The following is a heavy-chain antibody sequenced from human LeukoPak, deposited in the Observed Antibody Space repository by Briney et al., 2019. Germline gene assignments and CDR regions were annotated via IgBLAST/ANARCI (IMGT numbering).Heavy chain of an antibody. D-gene: IGHD2-15*01. CDR3: ARGRIVVVAKRWFDP. CDR2: INHSGST. J-gene: IGHJ5*02. CDR1: GVSFSGYY. V-gene: IGHV4-34*01. Sequence: PSETLSLTCAVYGVSFSGYYWSWVRQPPGKGLEWIGEINHSGSTNYNPSLKSRVTISVDTSNNQFSLKLSSVTAADTAVYYCARGRIVVVAKRWFDPWGQGTLVTVSS.